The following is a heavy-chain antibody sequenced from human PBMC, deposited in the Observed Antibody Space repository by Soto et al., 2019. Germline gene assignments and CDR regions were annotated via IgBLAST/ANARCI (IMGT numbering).Heavy chain of an antibody. D-gene: IGHD6-13*01. CDR3: ARLLVEGIAAAGPFWYYGMDI. J-gene: IGHJ6*01. CDR1: GASIRGSSYN. V-gene: IGHV4-39*01. Sequence: LSLTCTVCGASIRGSSYNWGWICQPPRQGLEWIGSSYYSGSTYYNPSLKSRVTISVDTSKNQFSRKLSSVTAADTAVYYCARLLVEGIAAAGPFWYYGMDIWGQETTGTVAS. CDR2: SYYSGST.